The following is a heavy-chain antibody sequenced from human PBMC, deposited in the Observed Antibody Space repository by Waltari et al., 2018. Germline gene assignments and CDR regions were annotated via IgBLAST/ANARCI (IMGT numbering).Heavy chain of an antibody. CDR3: AHVHFPYSSGWYGFDP. D-gene: IGHD6-19*01. Sequence: QITLKESGPTLVKPTQTLTLTCTFSGFSLSTSGVGVGWIRQPPGKALEWLALIYWNDDKRYSPSLKSRLTITKDTSKNQVVLTMTNMDPVDTATYYCAHVHFPYSSGWYGFDPWGQGTLVTVSS. CDR1: GFSLSTSGVG. CDR2: IYWNDDK. J-gene: IGHJ5*02. V-gene: IGHV2-5*01.